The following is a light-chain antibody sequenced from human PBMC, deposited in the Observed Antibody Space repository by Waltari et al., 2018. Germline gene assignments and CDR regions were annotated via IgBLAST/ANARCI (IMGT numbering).Light chain of an antibody. V-gene: IGLV6-57*04. CDR1: RGSITSDF. Sequence: NFVLTQPHSVSGFPGRTVTISCTRSRGSITSDFVQWYRLRPGSAPTTIIYKDNQRPSGVPDRFSGSIDTSSNSASLTISGLTTEDEADYYCQTCDTTVLIFGGGTQLTVL. CDR3: QTCDTTVLI. J-gene: IGLJ2*01. CDR2: KDN.